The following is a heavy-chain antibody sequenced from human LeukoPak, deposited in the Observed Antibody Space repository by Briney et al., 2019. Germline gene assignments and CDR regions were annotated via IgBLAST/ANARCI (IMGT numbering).Heavy chain of an antibody. Sequence: SSETLSLTCTVSGGSISSTSYYWNWIRQPAGKGLEWIGRIHSSGSTNYNPSLKSRVTISVDTSKNQFSLKLTSVTAADTAVYYCARDGPYSESYERAFDIWGQGTMVTVSS. CDR3: ARDGPYSESYERAFDI. V-gene: IGHV4-61*02. J-gene: IGHJ3*02. D-gene: IGHD1-26*01. CDR1: GGSISSTSYY. CDR2: IHSSGST.